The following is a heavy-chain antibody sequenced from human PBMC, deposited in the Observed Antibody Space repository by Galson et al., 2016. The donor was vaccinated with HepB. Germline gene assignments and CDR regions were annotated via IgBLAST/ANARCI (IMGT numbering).Heavy chain of an antibody. CDR2: ISFDGNNK. CDR3: ARDISPRLYENSVYYDAFDV. V-gene: IGHV3-30*03. CDR1: GLSFSYCG. Sequence: SLRLSCAASGLSFSYCGMHWVRQAPGKGLEWVAVISFDGNNKYHVDSVKGRFTISRDDSKNTLYLQMNSLRAEDTAVYYCARDISPRLYENSVYYDAFDVWGQGTKVTVSS. J-gene: IGHJ3*01. D-gene: IGHD3-22*01.